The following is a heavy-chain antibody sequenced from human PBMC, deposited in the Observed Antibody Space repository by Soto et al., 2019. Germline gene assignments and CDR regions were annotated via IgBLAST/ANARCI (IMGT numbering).Heavy chain of an antibody. Sequence: SLNCAINYPSFCGYYWRWLDEPKRKCVEWIGEINHSGSTNYNPSLKSRVTISVDTSKTQFCLKLSSVTAADTVVYYCASSRLRIVVVTALNYGMDVCGQGTTVTVS. J-gene: IGHJ6*02. V-gene: IGHV4-34*01. CDR2: INHSGST. D-gene: IGHD2-21*02. CDR1: YPSFCGYY. CDR3: ASSRLRIVVVTALNYGMDV.